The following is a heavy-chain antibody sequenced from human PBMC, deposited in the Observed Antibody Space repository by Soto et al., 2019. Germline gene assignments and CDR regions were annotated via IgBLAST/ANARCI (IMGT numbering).Heavy chain of an antibody. D-gene: IGHD3-22*01. CDR2: IDPSDSQT. CDR3: ARXIYDSDTGPNFQYYFDS. CDR1: GYSFAGYW. Sequence: GESLKISCKGSGYSFAGYWITWVRQKPGKGLEWMGRIDPSDSQTYYSPSFRGHVTISVTKSITTVFLQWSSLRASDTAMYCCARXIYDSDTGPNFQYYFDSWGPGTPVTVSS. V-gene: IGHV5-10-1*01. J-gene: IGHJ4*02.